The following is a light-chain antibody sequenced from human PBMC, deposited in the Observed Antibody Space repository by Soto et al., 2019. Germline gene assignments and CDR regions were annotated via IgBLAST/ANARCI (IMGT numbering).Light chain of an antibody. CDR3: LQSYIAPT. CDR2: VAS. Sequence: DIQMTQSPSSLSASVGDRVTITCRASQSISRYLNWYQQKPGKAPNLLIYVASSLQSEVPSRFSGSGSGTDFTLTITSLQPEDFATYYCLQSYIAPTFGQGTRLEIK. V-gene: IGKV1-39*01. CDR1: QSISRY. J-gene: IGKJ5*01.